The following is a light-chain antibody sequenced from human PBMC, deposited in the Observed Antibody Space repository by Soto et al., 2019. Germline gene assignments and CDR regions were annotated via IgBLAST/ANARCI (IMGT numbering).Light chain of an antibody. V-gene: IGKV4-1*01. Sequence: DIVMTQSPDSLAVSLGERATINCKSSQSVVHSSNNKNYLTWYQQTPGQQPKVLIYWASTRESGVPDRFSGSGSGADFTLTISNLQAEDVAVYYCQQYYNTLWTFGQGTKVEIK. CDR3: QQYYNTLWT. J-gene: IGKJ1*01. CDR2: WAS. CDR1: QSVVHSSNNKNY.